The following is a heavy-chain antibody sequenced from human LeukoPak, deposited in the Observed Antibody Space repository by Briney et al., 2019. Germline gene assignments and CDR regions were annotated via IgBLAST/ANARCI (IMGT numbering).Heavy chain of an antibody. Sequence: PGRSLRLSCAASGFTFSSYGMPWVRQAPGKGLEWVAVISYDGSNKYYADSVKGRFTISRDNSKNTLYLQMNSLRAEDTAVYYCAALILAVAGPEQFDYWGQGTLVTVSS. V-gene: IGHV3-30*03. CDR1: GFTFSSYG. D-gene: IGHD6-19*01. CDR3: AALILAVAGPEQFDY. CDR2: ISYDGSNK. J-gene: IGHJ4*02.